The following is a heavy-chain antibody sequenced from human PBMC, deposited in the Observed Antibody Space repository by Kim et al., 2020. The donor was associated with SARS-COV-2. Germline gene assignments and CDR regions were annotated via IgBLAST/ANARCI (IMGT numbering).Heavy chain of an antibody. CDR2: ISGSGGST. CDR3: AKDLGITIFGVVISLVGPFDY. CDR1: GFTFSSYA. J-gene: IGHJ4*02. D-gene: IGHD3-3*01. V-gene: IGHV3-23*01. Sequence: GGSLRLSCAASGFTFSSYAMSWVRQAPGKGLEWVSAISGSGGSTYYADSVKGRFTISRDNSKNTLYLQMNSLRAEDTAVYYCAKDLGITIFGVVISLVGPFDYWGQGTLVTLSS.